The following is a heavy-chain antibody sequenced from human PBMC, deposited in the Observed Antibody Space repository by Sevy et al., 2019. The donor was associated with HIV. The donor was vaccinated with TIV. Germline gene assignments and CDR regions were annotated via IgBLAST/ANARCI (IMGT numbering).Heavy chain of an antibody. CDR3: AREPYFFDKSGYFWDY. CDR1: GVSVTSDTYY. V-gene: IGHV4-61*01. CDR2: VYHTGST. D-gene: IGHD3-22*01. Sequence: SETLSLTCAVSGVSVTSDTYYWSWIRQPPGKGLEWIGYVYHTGSTNYSPSFKSRVTISIDTSKNQFSLRLFSVAAADTDMYYCAREPYFFDKSGYFWDYWGQGILVTVSS. J-gene: IGHJ4*02.